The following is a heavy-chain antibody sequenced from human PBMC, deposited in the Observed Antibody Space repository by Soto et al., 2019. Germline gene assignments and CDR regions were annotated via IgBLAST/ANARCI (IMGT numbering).Heavy chain of an antibody. D-gene: IGHD3-22*01. CDR1: GFTFSSYA. J-gene: IGHJ4*02. Sequence: GGSLSLSCAASGFTFSSYAMTWVRQAPGKGLEWVSAMSGGGDTTYSADSVKGRFTISRDTSKNTLYLQLNSLRAEDTATYYCAKWHTFYYDSSGVSGSPYWGRGALVTVST. V-gene: IGHV3-23*01. CDR2: MSGGGDTT. CDR3: AKWHTFYYDSSGVSGSPY.